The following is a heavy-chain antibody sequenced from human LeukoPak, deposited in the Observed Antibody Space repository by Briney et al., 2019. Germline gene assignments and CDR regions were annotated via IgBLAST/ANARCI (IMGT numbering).Heavy chain of an antibody. D-gene: IGHD1-26*01. CDR2: ISAYNGNT. J-gene: IGHJ3*02. CDR1: GYSLTSYG. V-gene: IGHV1-18*01. CDR3: ARDSGSYPDEDAFDI. Sequence: ASVKVSCKASGYSLTSYGISWVRQAPGQGLEWMGWISAYNGNTNYAQKLQGRVTMTTDTSTSTAYMELRSLRSDDTAVYYCARDSGSYPDEDAFDIWGQGTMVTVSS.